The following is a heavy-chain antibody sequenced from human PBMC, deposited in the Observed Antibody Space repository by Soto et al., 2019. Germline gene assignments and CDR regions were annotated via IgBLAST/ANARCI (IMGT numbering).Heavy chain of an antibody. CDR2: IKSKTDGGTT. CDR1: GFTFSNAW. Sequence: EVQLVESGGGLVKPGGSLRLSCAASGFTFSNAWMSWVRQAPGKGLEWVGRIKSKTDGGTTDYAAPVKGRFTISRDNSKNTLYVQMNSLRAEDTAVYYCASRVPAGTYGAPYFQHWGQGALVTVSS. D-gene: IGHD6-13*01. J-gene: IGHJ1*01. CDR3: ASRVPAGTYGAPYFQH. V-gene: IGHV3-15*01.